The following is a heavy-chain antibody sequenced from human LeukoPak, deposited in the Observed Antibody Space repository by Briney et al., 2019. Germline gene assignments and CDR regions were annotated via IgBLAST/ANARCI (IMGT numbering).Heavy chain of an antibody. CDR2: VNGNGGST. CDR3: AIIPLYSSGWIDY. J-gene: IGHJ4*02. V-gene: IGHV3-23*01. D-gene: IGHD6-19*01. CDR1: GFSFSTYA. Sequence: PGGSLRLSCAASGFSFSTYAMSWVRQAPGKGLEWVSGVNGNGGSTSYADSVKGRFTISRDNSKNTLYLQMNSLRAEDTAVYYCAIIPLYSSGWIDYWGQGTLVTVSS.